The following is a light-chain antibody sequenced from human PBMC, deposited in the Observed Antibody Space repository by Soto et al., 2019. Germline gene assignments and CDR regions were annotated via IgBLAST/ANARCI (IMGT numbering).Light chain of an antibody. CDR1: QSVSSCY. CDR2: DAS. J-gene: IGKJ4*01. Sequence: EIVLKHSLGTLSLAPRESATLSCLASQSVSSCYLAWYQQKPGQAPRLLIYDASNRANGIPARFSGSGSGTDFTLTISSLEPEDFAVYYCQQRSTWPLTFGGGTKVDIK. CDR3: QQRSTWPLT. V-gene: IGKV3-11*01.